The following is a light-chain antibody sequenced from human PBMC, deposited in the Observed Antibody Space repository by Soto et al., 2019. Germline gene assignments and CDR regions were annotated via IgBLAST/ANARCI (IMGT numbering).Light chain of an antibody. CDR2: TNN. Sequence: QSVLTQPPSVSGTPGQRVTISCSXSXSNIXSHLVNWYQQVPGTAPRLLIYTNNQRPSGVPDRFSDSKSGTSASLAISGLQSEDEAHYYCATWDASLQSWVFGGGTKVTVL. CDR3: ATWDASLQSWV. J-gene: IGLJ3*02. V-gene: IGLV1-44*01. CDR1: XSNIXSHL.